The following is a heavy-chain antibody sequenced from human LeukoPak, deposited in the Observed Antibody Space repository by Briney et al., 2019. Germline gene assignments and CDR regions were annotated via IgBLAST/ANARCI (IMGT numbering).Heavy chain of an antibody. J-gene: IGHJ4*02. CDR1: GGTFSSYV. Sequence: ASVKVSCKASGGTFSSYVISWVRQAPGQGSEWMGWISPNSGGTNYKQKFKGRVTMSMDTSISQSYLGLSWVRSEDTAVYYCARKYYYDFSAYNGIDCWGQGTLVTVSS. CDR2: ISPNSGGT. V-gene: IGHV1-2*02. CDR3: ARKYYYDFSAYNGIDC. D-gene: IGHD3-22*01.